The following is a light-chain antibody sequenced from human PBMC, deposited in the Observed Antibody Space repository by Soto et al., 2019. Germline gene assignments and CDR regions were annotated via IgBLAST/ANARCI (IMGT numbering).Light chain of an antibody. CDR3: QQLFRYPLA. J-gene: IGKJ5*01. CDR1: EGIVNY. Sequence: IQLTQSPSSLSASVGDRVTITCRASEGIVNYLAWYQQQPGKAPKLLIYGASTLQGGVPSRFTGSGSGTHFTLTINSLQPENFATYHCQQLFRYPLAFGQGTRLEMK. CDR2: GAS. V-gene: IGKV1-9*01.